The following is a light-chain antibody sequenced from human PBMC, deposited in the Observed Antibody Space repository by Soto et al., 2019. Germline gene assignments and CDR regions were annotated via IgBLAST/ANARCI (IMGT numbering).Light chain of an antibody. Sequence: QSVLTQSPSASASLGASVKLTCTLSSGHSSYAIAWHQQQPEKGPRYLMKLHSDGGHTKGDGIPDRFSGSSSGTERYLTISXXXXXXXADYYCQTWGTGTLVFGGGTKL. CDR2: LHSDGGH. CDR1: SGHSSYA. J-gene: IGLJ2*01. V-gene: IGLV4-69*01. CDR3: QTWGTGTLV.